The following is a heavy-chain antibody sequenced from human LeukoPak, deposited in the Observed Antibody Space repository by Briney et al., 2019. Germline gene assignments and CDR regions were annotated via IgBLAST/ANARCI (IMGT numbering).Heavy chain of an antibody. Sequence: GGSLRLSCAASGFPFSSYAMAWVRQAPGKGLDWVPTIGSSAGTTLYADSVKGRFTISRDNSKNTLYLQMNSLRAEDTAVYYCAKAQDRDGYTFDYWGQGTLVTVSS. CDR3: AKAQDRDGYTFDY. CDR1: GFPFSSYA. CDR2: IGSSAGTT. D-gene: IGHD5-24*01. V-gene: IGHV3-23*01. J-gene: IGHJ4*02.